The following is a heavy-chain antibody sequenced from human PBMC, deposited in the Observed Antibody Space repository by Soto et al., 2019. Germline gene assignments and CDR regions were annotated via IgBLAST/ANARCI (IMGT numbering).Heavy chain of an antibody. J-gene: IGHJ4*02. V-gene: IGHV4-30-2*01. CDR2: IYHSGST. CDR3: ARTASIRFGELFYFDY. Sequence: SETLSLTCAVSGCSISSGGYSWSWIRQPPGKGLEWIGYIYHSGSTYYNPSLKSRVTISVDRSKNQFSLKLSSVTAADTAVYYCARTASIRFGELFYFDYWGQGTLVTVSS. CDR1: GCSISSGGYS. D-gene: IGHD3-10*01.